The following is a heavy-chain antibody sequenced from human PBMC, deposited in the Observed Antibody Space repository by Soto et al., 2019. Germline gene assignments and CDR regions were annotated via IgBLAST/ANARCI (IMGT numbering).Heavy chain of an antibody. CDR3: RRSSRYSTDV. CDR2: IYSIGST. Sequence: QLQLQESGPGLVKPSETLSLTCTVSGGSISSSSYWGWIRQPPGKGLEWIGSIYSIGSTYYNPSLKSRVTISVDTSKNQVSLKLSSVTAADTAVYYCRRSSRYSTDVWGQGTTVTVSS. D-gene: IGHD6-13*01. V-gene: IGHV4-39*01. J-gene: IGHJ6*02. CDR1: GGSISSSSY.